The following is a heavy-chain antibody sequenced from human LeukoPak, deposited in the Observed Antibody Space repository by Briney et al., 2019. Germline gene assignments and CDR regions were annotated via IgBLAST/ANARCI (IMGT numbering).Heavy chain of an antibody. CDR3: ARASFTIFGVVIDIHWFDT. CDR2: IIPIFGIA. J-gene: IGHJ5*02. Sequence: GSSVSASCTASGRTFSSYAIIWVRQAAGQGLEWRGGIIPIFGIANSEQKFKGRMTITADESTSTAYMELSKLRAADTSVQYCARASFTIFGVVIDIHWFDTWGQGNLVTVSS. CDR1: GRTFSSYA. V-gene: IGHV1-69*01. D-gene: IGHD3-3*01.